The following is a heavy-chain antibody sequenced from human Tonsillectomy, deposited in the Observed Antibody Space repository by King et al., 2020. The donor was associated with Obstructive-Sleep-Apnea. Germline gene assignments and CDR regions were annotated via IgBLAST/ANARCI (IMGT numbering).Heavy chain of an antibody. Sequence: VQLQESGPGLVKPSETLSLTCTVSGGSISSYSWAWIRQPAGEGLEWIGRMFTSGSTNCNPSLKSRVTMSVDTSKNQFSLKLSSVTAADTAVYYCARDVPYDWLVPYYYYGMDVWGQGTTVTVPS. J-gene: IGHJ6*02. V-gene: IGHV4-4*07. CDR1: GGSISSYS. CDR2: MFTSGST. D-gene: IGHD3-9*01. CDR3: ARDVPYDWLVPYYYYGMDV.